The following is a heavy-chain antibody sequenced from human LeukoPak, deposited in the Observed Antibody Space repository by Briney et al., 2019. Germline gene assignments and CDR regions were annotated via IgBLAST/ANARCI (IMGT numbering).Heavy chain of an antibody. CDR1: GFTFSSYA. CDR2: ISYDGSNK. J-gene: IGHJ4*02. Sequence: PGRSLRLSCAASGFTFSSYAMHWVRQAPGKGLEWVAVISYDGSNKYYADSVKGRFTISRDNSKNTLYLQMNSLRAEDTAVYYCAREFSGEFDYWGQGTLVTVSS. D-gene: IGHD3-16*01. CDR3: AREFSGEFDY. V-gene: IGHV3-30*01.